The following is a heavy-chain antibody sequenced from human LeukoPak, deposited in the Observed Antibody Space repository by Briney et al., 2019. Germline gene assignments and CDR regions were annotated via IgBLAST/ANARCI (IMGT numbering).Heavy chain of an antibody. D-gene: IGHD3-3*01. CDR1: GFTFSSYA. J-gene: IGHJ5*02. V-gene: IGHV3-23*01. CDR2: ISGSGGST. CDR3: AKGPTCYDFWSANP. Sequence: PGGSLRLSCAASGFTFSSYAMSWVRQAPGKGLEWVSAISGSGGSTYYADSVKGRFTISRDNSKNTLYLQMNSLRAEDTAVYYCAKGPTCYDFWSANPWGQGTLVTVSS.